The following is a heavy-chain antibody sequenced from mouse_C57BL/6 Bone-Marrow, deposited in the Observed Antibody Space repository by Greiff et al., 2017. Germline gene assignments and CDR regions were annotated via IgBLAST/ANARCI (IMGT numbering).Heavy chain of an antibody. V-gene: IGHV1-39*01. CDR2: ITPNYGTT. J-gene: IGHJ4*01. CDR3: ARDYGSSHYYAMDY. CDR1: GYSFTDYN. D-gene: IGHD1-1*01. Sequence: VQLQQSGPELVKPGASVTISCKASGYSFTDYNMNWVKQSNGTSLEWIGVITPNYGTTSSNQKFKGKATLTVDQSSSTAYMQLNSLTSEDSAVYYCARDYGSSHYYAMDYWGQGTSVTGSS.